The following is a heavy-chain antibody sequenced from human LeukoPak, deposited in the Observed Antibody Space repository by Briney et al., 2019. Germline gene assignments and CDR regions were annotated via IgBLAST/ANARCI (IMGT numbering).Heavy chain of an antibody. Sequence: PSETLSLTCTVSGDSINGFYWNWIRQPPGKGLEWIGYIYYSGNTNYNPSLKSRVTMSLDTSTKQFSLKLSSVTAADTAVYYCAGSKTPWIQLWFFDIWGQGTMVTVSS. V-gene: IGHV4-59*01. D-gene: IGHD5-18*01. CDR3: AGSKTPWIQLWFFDI. CDR1: GDSINGFY. CDR2: IYYSGNT. J-gene: IGHJ3*02.